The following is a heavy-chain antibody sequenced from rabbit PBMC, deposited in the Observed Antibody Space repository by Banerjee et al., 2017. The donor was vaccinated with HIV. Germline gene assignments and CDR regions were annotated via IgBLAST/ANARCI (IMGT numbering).Heavy chain of an antibody. CDR1: GFSFSSGYD. CDR3: ARRDYGSSTYYDL. V-gene: IGHV1S40*01. J-gene: IGHJ4*01. CDR2: IYTGSSGST. Sequence: QQLVESGGGLVKPGASLTLTCTASGFSFSSGYDMCWVRQAPGKGLEWIAVIYTGSSGSTYYASWAKGRFTISKTSSTTVTLQMTSLTAADTATYFCARRDYGSSTYYDLWGPGTLVTVS. D-gene: IGHD8-1*01.